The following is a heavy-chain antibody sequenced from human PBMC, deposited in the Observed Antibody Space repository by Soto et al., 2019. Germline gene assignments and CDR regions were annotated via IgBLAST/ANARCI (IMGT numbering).Heavy chain of an antibody. CDR2: IKSKTDGGTT. V-gene: IGHV3-15*07. J-gene: IGHJ4*02. CDR1: GFTFSNAW. D-gene: IGHD3-22*01. Sequence: GGSLRLSCAASGFTFSNAWMNWVRQAPGKGLEWVGRIKSKTDGGTTDYAAPVKGRFTISRDDSKNTLYLQMNSLKTEDTAVYYCTKKINTYYYDSSGYYYFDYWGQGTLVTVSS. CDR3: TKKINTYYYDSSGYYYFDY.